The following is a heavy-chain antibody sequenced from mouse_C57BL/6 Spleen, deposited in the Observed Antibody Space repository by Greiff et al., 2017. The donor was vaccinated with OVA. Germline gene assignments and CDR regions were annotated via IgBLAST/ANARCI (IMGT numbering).Heavy chain of an antibody. CDR2: IYPRDGNT. D-gene: IGHD2-3*01. V-gene: IGHV1-78*01. CDR1: GYTFTNYT. Sequence: QVQLKQSDAELVKPGASVKISCKVSGYTFTNYTIHWMKQRPEQGLEWIGYIYPRDGNTKYNEKFKGKATLTADKSSSTAYMQLISLTSEDSAVYLCARRVYDGYFAYWGQGTLVTVSA. CDR3: ARRVYDGYFAY. J-gene: IGHJ3*01.